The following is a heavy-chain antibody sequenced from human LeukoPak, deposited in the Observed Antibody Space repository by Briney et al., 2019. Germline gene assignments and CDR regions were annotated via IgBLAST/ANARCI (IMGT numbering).Heavy chain of an antibody. CDR3: AREGAGGSWYWY. Sequence: SVKVSCKASGGTFSSYAISWVRQAPGRGLEWMGGIIPIFGTANYAQKFQGRVTITTDESTSTAYMELSSLRSEDTAVYYCAREGAGGSWYWYWGQGTLVTVSS. CDR2: IIPIFGTA. CDR1: GGTFSSYA. V-gene: IGHV1-69*05. D-gene: IGHD6-13*01. J-gene: IGHJ4*02.